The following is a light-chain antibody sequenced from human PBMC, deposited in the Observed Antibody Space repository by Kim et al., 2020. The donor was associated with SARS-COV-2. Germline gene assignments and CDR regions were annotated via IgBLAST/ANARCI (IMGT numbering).Light chain of an antibody. Sequence: IVMTQSPLSLPVTLGQPASISCRSSQGLVHTDGNIYLSWFHQRPGQSPRRLIYKVSTRDSGVPDRFSGSGSGTDFTLQISRVEAEDVGVYYCMQDTQRLTFGGGTKVDIK. CDR2: KVS. V-gene: IGKV2-30*02. J-gene: IGKJ4*01. CDR3: MQDTQRLT. CDR1: QGLVHTDGNIY.